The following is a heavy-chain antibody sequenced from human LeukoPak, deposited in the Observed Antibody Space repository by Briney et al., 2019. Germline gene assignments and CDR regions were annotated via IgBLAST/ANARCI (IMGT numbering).Heavy chain of an antibody. D-gene: IGHD6-6*01. CDR3: ARGRPENSVPTNYYYYHMDV. J-gene: IGHJ6*03. Sequence: SETLSLTCAVYGGSFSGYYWSWIRQPPGKGLEWIGEINHSGSTNYNPSLKSRVTIPVDTSKNQFSLKLSSVTAADTAVYYCARGRPENSVPTNYYYYHMDVWGKGTTVTVS. V-gene: IGHV4-34*01. CDR2: INHSGST. CDR1: GGSFSGYY.